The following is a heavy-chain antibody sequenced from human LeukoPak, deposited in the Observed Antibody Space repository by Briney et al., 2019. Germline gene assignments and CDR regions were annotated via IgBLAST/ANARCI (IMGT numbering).Heavy chain of an antibody. J-gene: IGHJ5*02. D-gene: IGHD3-10*01. CDR3: ARGRITMVRGIDWFDP. CDR2: IYHSGRL. CDR1: GGSISSGGYS. V-gene: IGHV4-30-2*01. Sequence: SQPLSLTCAVSGGSISSGGYSWTWIRQPAGKGREWFGYIYHSGRLYYNPSLKSRVTISVDRSKNQFSLKLSSVTAADTAVYYCARGRITMVRGIDWFDPWGQGTLVTVSS.